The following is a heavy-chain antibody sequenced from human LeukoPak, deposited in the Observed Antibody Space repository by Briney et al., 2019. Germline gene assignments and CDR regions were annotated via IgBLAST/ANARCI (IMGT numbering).Heavy chain of an antibody. D-gene: IGHD1-1*01. J-gene: IGHJ4*02. V-gene: IGHV3-21*01. CDR2: ITGSSSYI. CDR3: ARDRLEGGETFDS. Sequence: GGSLRLSCAASGFSFRSYSMDWVRQAPGKGLEWVSSITGSSSYISYADPVKGRFTISRDNAENSLFLQMNSLRPEATAVYFCARDRLEGGETFDSWGQGTLVTVSS. CDR1: GFSFRSYS.